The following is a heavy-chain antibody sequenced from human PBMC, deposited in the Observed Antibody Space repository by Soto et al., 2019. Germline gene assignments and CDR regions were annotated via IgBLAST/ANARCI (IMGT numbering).Heavy chain of an antibody. D-gene: IGHD2-8*01. J-gene: IGHJ3*02. V-gene: IGHV1-24*01. Sequence: ASVKVSCKVSGYTLTELSMHWVRQAPGKGLEWMGGFDPEDGETIYAQKFQGRVTITMDTSASTAYMELSSLRSEDTAVFYCARANGAFDIWGQGTMVTVSS. CDR1: GYTLTELS. CDR2: FDPEDGET. CDR3: ARANGAFDI.